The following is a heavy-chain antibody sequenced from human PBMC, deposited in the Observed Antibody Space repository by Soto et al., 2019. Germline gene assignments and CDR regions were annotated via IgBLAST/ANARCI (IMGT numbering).Heavy chain of an antibody. Sequence: SVKVSCKSSGGTFSSYAISWVRQAPGQGLEWMGGIIPIFGTANYAKKFQGRVTITADESTSTAYMELSSLRSEYSAVYYGAREDSSSWRYWFDPWGQGTLVTVSS. CDR2: IIPIFGTA. J-gene: IGHJ5*02. D-gene: IGHD6-13*01. V-gene: IGHV1-69*13. CDR3: AREDSSSWRYWFDP. CDR1: GGTFSSYA.